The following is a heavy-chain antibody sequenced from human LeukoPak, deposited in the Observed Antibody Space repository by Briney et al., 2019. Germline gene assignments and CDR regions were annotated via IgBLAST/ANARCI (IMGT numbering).Heavy chain of an antibody. J-gene: IGHJ4*02. V-gene: IGHV3-74*01. CDR1: GFTFSTYW. D-gene: IGHD5-18*01. CDR2: VNGDGSST. CDR3: ARDLAYSRLDY. Sequence: GGSLRLSCAASGFTFSTYWMHWVRQAPGKGLVWVSRVNGDGSSTNYADSVKGRFTISRDNAENSLYLQMNSLRVEDTAFYYCARDLAYSRLDYWGQGMLVTVSS.